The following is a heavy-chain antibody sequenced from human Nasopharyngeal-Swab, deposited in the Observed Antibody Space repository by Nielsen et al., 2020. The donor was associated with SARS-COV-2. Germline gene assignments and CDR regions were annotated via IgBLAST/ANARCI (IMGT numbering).Heavy chain of an antibody. V-gene: IGHV3-7*01. CDR3: ARLPTTPPSFDY. CDR1: GFTFRDYW. CDR2: IKQDGSEK. J-gene: IGHJ4*02. Sequence: GESLKISCVASGFTFRDYWMSWVRQAPAKGLEWVASIKQDGSEKYYVDSVKGRFTISRDNAKNSLYLQMNSLRAEDTAVYYCARLPTTPPSFDYWGQGTPVTVSS. D-gene: IGHD4-17*01.